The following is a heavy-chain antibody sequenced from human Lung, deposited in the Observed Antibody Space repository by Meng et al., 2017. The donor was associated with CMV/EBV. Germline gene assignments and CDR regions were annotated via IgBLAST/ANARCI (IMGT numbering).Heavy chain of an antibody. CDR1: GFIVSDNY. D-gene: IGHD3-3*01. CDR2: IYNEGRT. CDR3: ARLSDPEWLPFAMDV. Sequence: GESLKISCAVSGFIVSDNYISWVHQAPGKGLECISVIYNEGRTFYVDSVKGRFTISRDNSKNTVYLQMSSLRADDTAVYFCARLSDPEWLPFAMDVWGQGTTVTVSS. J-gene: IGHJ6*02. V-gene: IGHV3-66*02.